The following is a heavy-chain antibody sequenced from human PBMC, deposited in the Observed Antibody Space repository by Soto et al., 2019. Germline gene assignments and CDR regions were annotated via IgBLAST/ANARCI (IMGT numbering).Heavy chain of an antibody. D-gene: IGHD6-25*01. CDR1: GFIFSSHW. J-gene: IGHJ4*02. CDR3: ARLYGSVSTFDY. V-gene: IGHV3-7*01. Sequence: PGGSLRLSCGTSGFIFSSHWMAWVRQAPGKGLEWVADIKPDGSDKHYVDSVKGRFTISRDNAEHSLYLQMSSLRAEDTAVYYCARLYGSVSTFDYWGQGTLVTAPQ. CDR2: IKPDGSDK.